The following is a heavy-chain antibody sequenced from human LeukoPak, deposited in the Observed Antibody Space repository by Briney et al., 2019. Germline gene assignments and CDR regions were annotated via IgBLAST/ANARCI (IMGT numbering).Heavy chain of an antibody. V-gene: IGHV2-5*01. CDR3: AHRERGGYFDY. D-gene: IGHD3-16*01. Sequence: SGPTLVNPTQTLTLTCTFSGFSLSTSGVGVGCIRQPPGKALEWLALIYWNDDGRYSPSLKSRLTITKDTPKNQVVLRMTNMDPVDTGTYYCAHRERGGYFDYWGQGNLVTVSS. CDR1: GFSLSTSGVG. CDR2: IYWNDDG. J-gene: IGHJ4*02.